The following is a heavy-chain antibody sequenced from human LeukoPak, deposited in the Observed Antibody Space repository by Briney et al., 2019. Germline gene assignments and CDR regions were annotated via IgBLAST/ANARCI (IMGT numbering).Heavy chain of an antibody. J-gene: IGHJ6*03. CDR3: TTDCVGYYYYMDV. Sequence: ETLSLTCTVSGGSISGYYWSWVRQAPGKRLEWVGRIKSKTDGGTTDYAAPVKGRFTISRDDSKNTLYLQMNSLKTEDTAVYYCTTDCVGYYYYMDVWGKGTTVTISS. V-gene: IGHV3-15*01. CDR2: IKSKTDGGTT. CDR1: GGSISGYY. D-gene: IGHD2-15*01.